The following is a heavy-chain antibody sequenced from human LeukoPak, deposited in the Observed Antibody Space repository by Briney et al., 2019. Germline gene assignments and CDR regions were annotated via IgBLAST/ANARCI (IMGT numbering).Heavy chain of an antibody. J-gene: IGHJ5*02. CDR1: DDSISSSSYY. CDR3: ARRSGFNWFDP. Sequence: SETLSLTCTVFDDSISSSSYYWGWIRQPPGEGLEWLGSFYYSGGTYYNPSLKSRVTISVDTSNNQFSLKLSSVTATDTAVYYCARRSGFNWFDPWGQGTLVTVSS. V-gene: IGHV4-39*01. D-gene: IGHD3-3*01. CDR2: FYYSGGT.